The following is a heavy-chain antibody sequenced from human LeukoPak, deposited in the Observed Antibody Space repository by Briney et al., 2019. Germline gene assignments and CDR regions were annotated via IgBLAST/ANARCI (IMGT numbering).Heavy chain of an antibody. Sequence: SETLSLTCTVSGYSISSGYYWGWLRQPPGKGLEWIGSIYHSGSTYYNPSLKSRVTISVDKSKNQFSLKLSSVTAADTAVYYCSRAGGFTLVRGAVNNWFDPWGQGTLVTVSS. V-gene: IGHV4-38-2*02. J-gene: IGHJ5*02. CDR3: SRAGGFTLVRGAVNNWFDP. CDR2: IYHSGST. D-gene: IGHD3-10*01. CDR1: GYSISSGYY.